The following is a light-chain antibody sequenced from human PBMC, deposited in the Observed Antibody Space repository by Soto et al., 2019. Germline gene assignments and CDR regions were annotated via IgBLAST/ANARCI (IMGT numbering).Light chain of an antibody. J-gene: IGLJ1*01. CDR2: GNN. CDR3: QCSACTLSPTIV. V-gene: IGLV1-40*01. CDR1: SSNIGAGYD. Sequence: QSALAQQPSVSGAPGQRVTISCTGSSSNIGAGYDVHWYQQLPGKAPNLLIYGNNNRPSGLPARFSGSKSGTSASLAITGRLAIYLAAHYNQCSACTLSPTIVLRTRTKVTV.